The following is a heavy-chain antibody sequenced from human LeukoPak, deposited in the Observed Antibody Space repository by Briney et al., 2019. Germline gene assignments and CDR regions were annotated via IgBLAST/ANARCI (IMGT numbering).Heavy chain of an antibody. V-gene: IGHV3-53*01. CDR2: IYSGGST. Sequence: GGSLRFSCAASGFTVSSNYMSWVRQAPGKGLEWVSLIYSGGSTYYADSVKGRFTISRDNPKNTLYLQMNSLRAEDTAVYYCARGDGYNFGALDIWGQGTMVTVSS. J-gene: IGHJ3*02. CDR1: GFTVSSNY. D-gene: IGHD5-24*01. CDR3: ARGDGYNFGALDI.